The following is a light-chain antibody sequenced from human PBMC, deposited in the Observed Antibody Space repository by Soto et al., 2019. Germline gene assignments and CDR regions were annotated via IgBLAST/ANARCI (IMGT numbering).Light chain of an antibody. Sequence: EIVLTHSPGTLSLSPWERATLSCRASQSVSTNLAWYQQKPGQPPRLLIYFASTRATAVPARFTAGGSGTEFTLTISSLQSDDLAVYYCQQYDKWPRTFGQGTKVDIK. CDR1: QSVSTN. J-gene: IGKJ1*01. V-gene: IGKV3-15*01. CDR2: FAS. CDR3: QQYDKWPRT.